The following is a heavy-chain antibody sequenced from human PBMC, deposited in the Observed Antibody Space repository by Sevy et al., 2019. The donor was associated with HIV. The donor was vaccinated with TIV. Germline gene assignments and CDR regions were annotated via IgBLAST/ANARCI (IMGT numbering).Heavy chain of an antibody. D-gene: IGHD3-22*01. Sequence: GGSLRLSCAASGFTFNIYSMNWVRQAPGKGLEWVSSISSSSSYIYYADSVKGRFTISRDNAKNSLYLQMNSLRAEDTAVYYCARVGIDSIGYPFDYWGQGTLVTVSS. CDR1: GFTFNIYS. V-gene: IGHV3-21*01. J-gene: IGHJ4*02. CDR2: ISSSSSYI. CDR3: ARVGIDSIGYPFDY.